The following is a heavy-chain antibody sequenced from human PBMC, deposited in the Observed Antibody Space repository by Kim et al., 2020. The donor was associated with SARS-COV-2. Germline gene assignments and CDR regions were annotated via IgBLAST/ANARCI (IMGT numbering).Heavy chain of an antibody. J-gene: IGHJ4*02. V-gene: IGHV3-21*01. D-gene: IGHD3-22*01. CDR2: ITSGGSYI. CDR3: ARARDYYDSGGLGF. CDR1: GFTFSSYD. Sequence: GRSLRLSCAASGFTFSSYDINWVRQAPGKGLEWVSSITSGGSYIHYADSVKGRFTISRDNAKNSLFLQMDSLRAEDTAVYYCARARDYYDSGGLGFWGQGTLVTVSS.